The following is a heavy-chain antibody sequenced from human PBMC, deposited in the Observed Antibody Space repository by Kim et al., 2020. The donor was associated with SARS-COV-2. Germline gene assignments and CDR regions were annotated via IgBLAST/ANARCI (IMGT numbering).Heavy chain of an antibody. CDR3: ARDRITYYYGSGRRYFDY. D-gene: IGHD3-10*01. V-gene: IGHV4-34*01. J-gene: IGHJ4*02. CDR2: INHSGST. Sequence: SETLSLTCAVYGGSFSGYYWSWIRQPPGKGLEWIGEINHSGSTNYNPSLKSRVTISVDTSKNQFSLKLSSVTAADTAVYYCARDRITYYYGSGRRYFDYWGQGTLVTVSS. CDR1: GGSFSGYY.